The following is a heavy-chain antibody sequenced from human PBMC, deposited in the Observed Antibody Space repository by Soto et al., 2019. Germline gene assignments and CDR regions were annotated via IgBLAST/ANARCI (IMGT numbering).Heavy chain of an antibody. D-gene: IGHD3-3*01. V-gene: IGHV4-39*01. CDR3: ARQQQQYYDFWSGPVYFDD. J-gene: IGHJ4*02. Sequence: PSETLSLTCTVSGGSISSSSYYWGWIRQPPGKGLEWIGSIYYSGSTYYNPSLKSRVTISVDTSKNQFSLKLSSVTAADTTVYYCARQQQQYYDFWSGPVYFDDWGQGTLVTVSS. CDR2: IYYSGST. CDR1: GGSISSSSYY.